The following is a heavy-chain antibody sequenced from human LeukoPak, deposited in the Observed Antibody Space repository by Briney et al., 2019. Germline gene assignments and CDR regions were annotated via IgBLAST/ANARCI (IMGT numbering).Heavy chain of an antibody. V-gene: IGHV3-66*01. Sequence: GGSLRLSCAASGFDVSINYMNWIRQSPEKGLEWVSIIHNDGNTYYAHSVKGRFTVSRDNSKNTVSLQMDSLRVDDTAVYFCARGFLQLTPYYFDYWGQGTLVTVSS. CDR3: ARGFLQLTPYYFDY. D-gene: IGHD1-1*01. CDR2: IHNDGNT. CDR1: GFDVSINY. J-gene: IGHJ4*02.